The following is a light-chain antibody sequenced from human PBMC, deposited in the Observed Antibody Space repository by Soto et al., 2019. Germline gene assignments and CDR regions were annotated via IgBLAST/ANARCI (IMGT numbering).Light chain of an antibody. J-gene: IGKJ1*01. CDR2: KAS. CDR3: EQYNSYSSWT. CDR1: QSISSW. V-gene: IGKV1-5*03. Sequence: DIQMTQSPSTLSASVGDRVTITCRASQSISSWLAWYQQKPGKAPKLLIYKASSLESGVPSRFSGSGSRTEVTNTINSPQPDDFAPYYCEQYNSYSSWTVGQETKVEIK.